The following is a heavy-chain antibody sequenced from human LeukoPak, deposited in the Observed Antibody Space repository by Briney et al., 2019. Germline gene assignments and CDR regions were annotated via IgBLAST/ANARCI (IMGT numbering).Heavy chain of an antibody. CDR2: ISWDGGST. CDR3: AKDNGGSGPPGAFDI. D-gene: IGHD3-10*01. CDR1: GFTFDDYT. V-gene: IGHV3-43*01. J-gene: IGHJ3*02. Sequence: GGSLRLSCAASGFTFDDYTMHWVRQAPGKGLEWVSLISWDGGSTYYADSVKGRFTISRDNSKNSLYLQMNSLRTEDTALYYCAKDNGGSGPPGAFDIWGQGTMVTVSS.